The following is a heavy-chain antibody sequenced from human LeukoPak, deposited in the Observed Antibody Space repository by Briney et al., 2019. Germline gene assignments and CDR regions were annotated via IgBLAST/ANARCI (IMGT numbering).Heavy chain of an antibody. V-gene: IGHV4-4*07. Sequence: SETLSLTCTVSGGSISSYYWSWIRQPAGKGLEWIGRIYTSGTTNYHPSLKSRVTMSVDTSKNQFSLKLSSVTAADTAVYFCAREGGCTTGSCYYFDSWGLGTLVTVSS. J-gene: IGHJ4*02. CDR2: IYTSGTT. CDR1: GGSISSYY. D-gene: IGHD2-8*01. CDR3: AREGGCTTGSCYYFDS.